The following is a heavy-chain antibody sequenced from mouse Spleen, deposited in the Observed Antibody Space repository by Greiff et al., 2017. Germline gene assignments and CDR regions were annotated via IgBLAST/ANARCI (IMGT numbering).Heavy chain of an antibody. CDR3: ASLTTVVAGVDY. CDR1: GYTFTSYW. D-gene: IGHD1-1*01. Sequence: QVQLQQSGAELVKPGASVKLSCKASGYTFTSYWMHWVKQRPGQGLEWIGEIDPSDSYTNYNQKFKGKATLTVDKSSSTAYMQLSSLTSEDSAVYYCASLTTVVAGVDYWGQGTTLTVSS. V-gene: IGHV1-69*02. J-gene: IGHJ2*01. CDR2: IDPSDSYT.